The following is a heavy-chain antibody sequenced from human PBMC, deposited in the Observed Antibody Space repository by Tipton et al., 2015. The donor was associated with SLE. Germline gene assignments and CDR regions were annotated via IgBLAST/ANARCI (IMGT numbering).Heavy chain of an antibody. CDR2: INHSGST. Sequence: TLSLTCAVYGGSFSGYYWSWIRQPPGKGLEWIGEINHSGSTNYNPSLKSRVTISVDTSKNQFSLKLSSVTAADTAVYYCARVLLVGALDYWGQGTLVTVSS. CDR3: ARVLLVGALDY. V-gene: IGHV4-34*01. D-gene: IGHD1-26*01. J-gene: IGHJ4*02. CDR1: GGSFSGYY.